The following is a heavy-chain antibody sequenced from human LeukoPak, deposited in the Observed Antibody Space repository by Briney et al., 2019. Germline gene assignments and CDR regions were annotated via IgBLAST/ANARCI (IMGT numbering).Heavy chain of an antibody. J-gene: IGHJ4*02. CDR2: ISYDGSNK. CDR1: GFTFSSYA. V-gene: IGHV3-30-3*01. CDR3: AREVYSSSGFDY. D-gene: IGHD6-6*01. Sequence: GGSLRLSCAASGFTFSSYAMHWVRQAPGKGLEWVAVISYDGSNKYYADSVKGRFTISRDNSKNTLYLQMNSLRAEDTAVYYCAREVYSSSGFDYWGQGTLVTVSS.